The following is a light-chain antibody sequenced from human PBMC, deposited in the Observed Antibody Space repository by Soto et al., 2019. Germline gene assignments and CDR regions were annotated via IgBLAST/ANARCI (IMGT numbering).Light chain of an antibody. V-gene: IGKV3-11*01. CDR3: QQYHNWVT. CDR2: DAS. Sequence: EIVLTQSPATLSLSPGERATLSCRASQSVSSYLAWYQQKPGQAPRLLIYDASNRATGIPARFSGSGSGTEFTLTISSLQSEDFAVYYCQQYHNWVTFGGGTK. CDR1: QSVSSY. J-gene: IGKJ4*01.